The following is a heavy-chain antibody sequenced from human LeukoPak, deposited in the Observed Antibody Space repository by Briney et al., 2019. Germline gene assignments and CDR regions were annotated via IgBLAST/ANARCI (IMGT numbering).Heavy chain of an antibody. CDR3: ARPGGSGSYNWFDP. CDR1: GGSFSGYY. Sequence: SETLSLTCAVYGGSFSGYYWSWIRQPPGKGLEWIGEINHSGSTNYNPSLKSRVTISVGTSKNQFSLKLSSVTAADTAVYYCARPGGSGSYNWFDPWGQGTLVTVSS. V-gene: IGHV4-34*01. J-gene: IGHJ5*02. D-gene: IGHD3-10*01. CDR2: INHSGST.